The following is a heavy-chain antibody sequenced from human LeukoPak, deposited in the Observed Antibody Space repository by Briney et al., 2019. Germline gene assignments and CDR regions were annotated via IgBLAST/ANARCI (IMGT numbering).Heavy chain of an antibody. CDR2: IYISGST. Sequence: KHSETLSLTCTVSGGSISSYYWSWIRQPAGKGLEWIGRIYISGSTNYNPSLKSRVTMSVDTSKNQFSLKLSSVTAADTAVYYCARQGLHREQGPNDYWGQGTLVTVSS. D-gene: IGHD1-26*01. J-gene: IGHJ4*02. CDR1: GGSISSYY. CDR3: ARQGLHREQGPNDY. V-gene: IGHV4-4*07.